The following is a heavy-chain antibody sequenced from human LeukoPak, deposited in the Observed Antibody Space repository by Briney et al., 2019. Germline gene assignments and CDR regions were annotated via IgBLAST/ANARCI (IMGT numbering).Heavy chain of an antibody. Sequence: PGGSLRLSCAASGFTFSTYGMHWVRQAPGKGLEWVAFIRYDGSNKYYADSVKGRFTISRDNSKNTLYLQMNSLRAEDTAVYYCARVSAGSYWFDPWGQGTLVTVSS. D-gene: IGHD6-19*01. J-gene: IGHJ5*02. CDR1: GFTFSTYG. CDR2: IRYDGSNK. CDR3: ARVSAGSYWFDP. V-gene: IGHV3-30*02.